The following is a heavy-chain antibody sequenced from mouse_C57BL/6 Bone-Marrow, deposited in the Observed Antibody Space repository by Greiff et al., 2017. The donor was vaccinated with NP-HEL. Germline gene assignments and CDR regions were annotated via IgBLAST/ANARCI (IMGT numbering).Heavy chain of an antibody. V-gene: IGHV2-5*01. Sequence: VQLVESGPGLVQPSQSLSITCTVSGFSLTSYGVHWVRQSPGKGLEWLGVIWRGGSTDYNAAFMSRLSITQDNSKSQVFFKMNSLQADDTAIYYCAKDGNYARFAYWGQGTLVTVSA. D-gene: IGHD2-1*01. CDR1: GFSLTSYG. J-gene: IGHJ3*01. CDR2: IWRGGST. CDR3: AKDGNYARFAY.